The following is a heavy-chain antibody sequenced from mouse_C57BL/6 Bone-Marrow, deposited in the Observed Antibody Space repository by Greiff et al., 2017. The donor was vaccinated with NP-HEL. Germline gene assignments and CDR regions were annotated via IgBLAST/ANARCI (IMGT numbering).Heavy chain of an antibody. CDR2: IDPSDSYT. D-gene: IGHD1-1*01. CDR3: ARTKLYYGSIYFDY. V-gene: IGHV1-50*01. Sequence: QVQLQQPGAELVKPGASVKLSCKASGYTFTSYWMQWVKQRPGQGLEWIGEIDPSDSYTNYNQKFKGKATLTVDTSSSTAYMQLSSLTSEDSAVYYCARTKLYYGSIYFDYWGQGTTLTVSS. J-gene: IGHJ2*01. CDR1: GYTFTSYW.